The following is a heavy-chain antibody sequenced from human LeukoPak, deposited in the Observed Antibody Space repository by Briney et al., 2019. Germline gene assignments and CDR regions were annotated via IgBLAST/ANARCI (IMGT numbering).Heavy chain of an antibody. CDR1: GFTFSSYE. D-gene: IGHD3-10*01. Sequence: QPGGSLSLSCAASGFTFSSYEMNWVRQAPGKGLEWVSYISSSGSSIYYADSVKGRFTISRDNAKNSLYLQMNSLRAEDTAVYYCAAPKSGLYGSGRPAYYWGQGTLVTVSS. CDR3: AAPKSGLYGSGRPAYY. V-gene: IGHV3-48*03. CDR2: ISSSGSSI. J-gene: IGHJ4*02.